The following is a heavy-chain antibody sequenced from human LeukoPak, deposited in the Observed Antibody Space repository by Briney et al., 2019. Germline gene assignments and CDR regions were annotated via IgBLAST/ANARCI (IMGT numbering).Heavy chain of an antibody. CDR1: GFTFDNYA. Sequence: GRSLRLSCAASGFTFDNYAMHWVRQAPGKGLEWVSGIAWNSGNTGFADSVKGRFTISRDNAENSLYLQKNSLRPEDTALYYCAKDMNSYGSGSSYNPWGPFDSWGQGTLVTVSS. V-gene: IGHV3-9*01. CDR2: IAWNSGNT. J-gene: IGHJ4*02. D-gene: IGHD3-10*01. CDR3: AKDMNSYGSGSSYNPWGPFDS.